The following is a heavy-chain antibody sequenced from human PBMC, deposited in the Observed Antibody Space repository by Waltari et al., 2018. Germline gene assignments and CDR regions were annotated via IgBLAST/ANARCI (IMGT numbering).Heavy chain of an antibody. Sequence: QVQLVQSGSELKKPGASVKVSCKASGYTFTSYAISWVRQAPGQGLEWMGGIIPIFGTANYAQKFQGRVTITADESTSTAYMELSSLRSEDTAVYYCARDRVTIFGVAFDYWGQGTLVTVSS. V-gene: IGHV1-69*01. CDR2: IIPIFGTA. J-gene: IGHJ4*02. CDR3: ARDRVTIFGVAFDY. CDR1: GYTFTSYA. D-gene: IGHD3-3*01.